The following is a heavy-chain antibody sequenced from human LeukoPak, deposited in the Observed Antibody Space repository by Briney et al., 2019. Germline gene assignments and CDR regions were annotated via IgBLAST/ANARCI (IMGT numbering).Heavy chain of an antibody. D-gene: IGHD3-22*01. CDR1: GGSFSGYY. CDR2: INHSGST. CDR3: ARGRGYRSYHYDSSGYEIDY. Sequence: SETLSLTCAVYGGSFSGYYWSWIRQPPGKGLEWIGEINHSGSTNYNPSLKSRVTISVDTSKNQFSLKLSSVTAADTAVYYCARGRGYRSYHYDSSGYEIDYWGQGTLVTVSS. J-gene: IGHJ4*02. V-gene: IGHV4-34*01.